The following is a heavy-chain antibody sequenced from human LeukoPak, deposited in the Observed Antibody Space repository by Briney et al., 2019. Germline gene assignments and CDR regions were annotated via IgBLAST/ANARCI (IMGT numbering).Heavy chain of an antibody. J-gene: IGHJ5*01. D-gene: IGHD3-3*01. CDR3: ARGVIIINWFDS. CDR2: VYLRGTT. CDR1: CGSVSSDSYH. Sequence: TSQTLSLTCTVPCGSVSSDSYHWNWIRQPAGKPLEWIGRVYLRGTTNYTPSLKSRVSISVDTSKNQFSLNLNSVTAADTAVYYCARGVIIINWFDSWGQGTRVTVSS. V-gene: IGHV4-61*02.